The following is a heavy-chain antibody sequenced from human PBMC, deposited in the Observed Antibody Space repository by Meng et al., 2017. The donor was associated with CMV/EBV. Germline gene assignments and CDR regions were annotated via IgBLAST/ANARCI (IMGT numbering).Heavy chain of an antibody. Sequence: GESLKISCAASGFTFSDYYMSWIRQAPGKGLEWVSYISSSGSTIYYADSVKGRFTISRDNAKNSLYLQMNSLRAEDTAVYYCARDRRYCSSTSCYPPYYYYYSMDVWGQGTTVTVSS. V-gene: IGHV3-11*01. CDR3: ARDRRYCSSTSCYPPYYYYYSMDV. CDR2: ISSSGSTI. D-gene: IGHD2-2*01. CDR1: GFTFSDYY. J-gene: IGHJ6*02.